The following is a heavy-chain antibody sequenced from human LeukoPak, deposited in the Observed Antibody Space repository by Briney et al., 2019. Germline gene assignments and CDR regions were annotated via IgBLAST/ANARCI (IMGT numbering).Heavy chain of an antibody. D-gene: IGHD5-12*01. CDR1: GYSISSGYY. J-gene: IGHJ6*03. CDR2: IYYSGST. CDR3: ALEDIVATSDYYYYMDV. Sequence: PSETLSLTCTVSGYSISSGYYWGWIRQPPGKGLEWIGSIYYSGSTYYNPSLKSRVTISVDTSKNQFSLKLSSVTAADTAVYYCALEDIVATSDYYYYMDVWGKGTTVTISS. V-gene: IGHV4-38-2*02.